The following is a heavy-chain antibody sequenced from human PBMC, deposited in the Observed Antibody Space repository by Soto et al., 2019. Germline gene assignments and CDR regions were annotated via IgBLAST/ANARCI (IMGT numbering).Heavy chain of an antibody. J-gene: IGHJ5*02. D-gene: IGHD1-1*01. CDR2: ISSSSSTI. Sequence: EVQLVESGGGLVQPGGSLRLSCAASGFTFSSYSMNWVRQAPGKGLEWVSYISSSSSTIYYADSVKGRCTISRDNAKNSLYLQMNSLRDENTAVYYCARELVSGTPRGNWFDPWGQGTLVTVSS. CDR3: ARELVSGTPRGNWFDP. V-gene: IGHV3-48*02. CDR1: GFTFSSYS.